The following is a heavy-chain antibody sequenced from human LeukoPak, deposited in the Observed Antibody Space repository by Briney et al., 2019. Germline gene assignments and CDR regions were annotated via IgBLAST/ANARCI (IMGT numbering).Heavy chain of an antibody. CDR2: IGTSDYII. J-gene: IGHJ3*02. V-gene: IGHV3-11*01. D-gene: IGHD5-12*01. Sequence: GGSLRLSCAASGFTFSDYYMSWIRQGPGKGLEWISHIGTSDYIIYYADSVKGRFTISRDNVKNSLYLQMNSLKAEDTAVYYCARDLSRGYDRGSFDIWGQGTMVTVSS. CDR1: GFTFSDYY. CDR3: ARDLSRGYDRGSFDI.